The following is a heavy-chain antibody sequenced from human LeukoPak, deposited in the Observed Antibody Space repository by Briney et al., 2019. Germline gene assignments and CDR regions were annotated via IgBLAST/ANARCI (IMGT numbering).Heavy chain of an antibody. CDR1: GGSISSYY. CDR3: ARAHCSGGSCYPDY. J-gene: IGHJ4*02. V-gene: IGHV4-59*01. CDR2: IYYSGST. D-gene: IGHD2-15*01. Sequence: SETLSLTCTASGGSISSYYWSWIRQPPGKGLEWIGYIYYSGSTNYNPSLKSRVTISVDTSKNQFSLKLSSVTAADTAVYYCARAHCSGGSCYPDYWGQGTLVTVSS.